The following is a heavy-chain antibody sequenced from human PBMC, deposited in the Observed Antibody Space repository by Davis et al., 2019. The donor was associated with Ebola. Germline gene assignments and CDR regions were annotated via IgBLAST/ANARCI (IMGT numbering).Heavy chain of an antibody. CDR3: ARDLITMVRGVIEGYYYYYGMDV. V-gene: IGHV3-48*02. CDR1: GFTFSSYS. D-gene: IGHD3-10*01. CDR2: ISSSSSTI. J-gene: IGHJ6*04. Sequence: GESLKISCAASGFTFSSYSMNWVRQAPGKGLEWVSYISSSSSTIYYADSVKGRFTISRDNAKNSLYLQMNSLRDEDTAVYYCARDLITMVRGVIEGYYYYYGMDVWGKGTTVTVSS.